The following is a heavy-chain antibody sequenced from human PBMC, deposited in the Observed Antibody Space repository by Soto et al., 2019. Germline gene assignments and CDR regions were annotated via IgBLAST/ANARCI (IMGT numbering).Heavy chain of an antibody. V-gene: IGHV4-59*01. Sequence: KPSGTLSLTCIVSGISISTYYWTWIRQPPGKGLEWICHVFYGGGTKYNPSLKSRVTISAADGSKAQVSLTLSSVTAADTAVYYCARGRNSGCEGPIVWGQGTLVTVSS. D-gene: IGHD3-22*01. CDR2: VFYGGGT. CDR1: GISISTYY. J-gene: IGHJ4*02. CDR3: ARGRNSGCEGPIV.